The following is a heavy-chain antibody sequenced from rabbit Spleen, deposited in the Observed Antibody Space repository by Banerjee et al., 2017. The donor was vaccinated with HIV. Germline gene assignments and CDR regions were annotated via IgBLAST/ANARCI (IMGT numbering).Heavy chain of an antibody. CDR1: GFDFRRYY. D-gene: IGHD8-1*01. CDR3: ARDGAGGSYFAL. V-gene: IGHV1S7*01. J-gene: IGHJ6*01. Sequence: QMKETGGGLVQPGGSLTLSCKASGFDFRRYYLSWVRQAPGKGLEWIGIIDVGAGSTDYASWVNGRFTISSDNAQNTVDLQLNSLTAADTATYFCARDGAGGSYFALWGPGTLVTVS. CDR2: IDVGAGST.